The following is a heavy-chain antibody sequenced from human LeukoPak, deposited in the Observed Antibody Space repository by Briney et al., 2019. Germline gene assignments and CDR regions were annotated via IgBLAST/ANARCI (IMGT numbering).Heavy chain of an antibody. Sequence: VASVTVSCKASGYTFTSYGISWVRQAPGRGLEWMGWISAYNGNTNYAQKLQGRVTMTTDTSTSTAYMELRSLRSDDTAVYYCARDDRPSYYDSSGFPPAYGMDVWGQGTTVTVSS. CDR2: ISAYNGNT. J-gene: IGHJ6*02. D-gene: IGHD3-22*01. V-gene: IGHV1-18*01. CDR1: GYTFTSYG. CDR3: ARDDRPSYYDSSGFPPAYGMDV.